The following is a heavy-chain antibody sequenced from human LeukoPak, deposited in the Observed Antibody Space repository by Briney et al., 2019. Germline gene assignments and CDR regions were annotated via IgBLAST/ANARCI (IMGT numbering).Heavy chain of an antibody. CDR1: GFTFDNYA. J-gene: IGHJ6*02. CDR2: IYSGGST. Sequence: GGSLRLSCAASGFTFDNYATHWVRQAPGKGLEWVSVIYSGGSTYYADSVKGRFTISRDNSKNTLYLQMNSLRAEDTAVYYCARGIAAASHYYYGMDVWGQGTTVTVSS. V-gene: IGHV3-53*01. D-gene: IGHD6-13*01. CDR3: ARGIAAASHYYYGMDV.